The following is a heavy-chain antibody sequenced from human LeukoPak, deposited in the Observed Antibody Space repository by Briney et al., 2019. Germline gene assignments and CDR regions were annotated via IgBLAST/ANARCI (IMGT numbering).Heavy chain of an antibody. Sequence: GASVTVSCTASGYTFTSYATNWVRQAPGQGLEWMGWINTNTGNPTYAQGFTGRFVFSLDTSVSTAYLQISSLKAEDTAVYYCAAPGYSSGWSDFDYWGQGTLVTVSS. CDR2: INTNTGNP. D-gene: IGHD6-19*01. CDR1: GYTFTSYA. CDR3: AAPGYSSGWSDFDY. J-gene: IGHJ4*02. V-gene: IGHV7-4-1*02.